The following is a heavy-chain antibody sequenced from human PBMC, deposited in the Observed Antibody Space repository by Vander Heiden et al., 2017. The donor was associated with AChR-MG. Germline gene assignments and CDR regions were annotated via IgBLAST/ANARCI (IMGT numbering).Heavy chain of an antibody. CDR2: IRSKAYGGTT. D-gene: IGHD2-2*01. CDR3: TRGVVPAAEDV. CDR1: GFPFGAYA. J-gene: IGHJ6*02. V-gene: IGHV3-49*05. Sequence: EVQLVESGGGLVKPGRSLRLSCTASGFPFGAYAMSWLRQARGKGREWVGFIRSKAYGGTTEYAASVKGRFTISRDDSKSIAYLQMNSLKTEDTAVYYCTRGVVPAAEDVWGQGTTVTVSS.